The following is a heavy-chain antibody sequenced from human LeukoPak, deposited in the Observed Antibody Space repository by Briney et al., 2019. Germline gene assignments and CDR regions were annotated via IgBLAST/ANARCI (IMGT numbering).Heavy chain of an antibody. CDR1: GFTFSSYD. CDR3: ARLGSTKGFDY. Sequence: GGSLRLSCAASGFTFSSYDMHWVRQATGKGLEWVSAIGTAGDTYYPGSVKGRFTISRENAKNSLYLQMNSLRAGDTAVYYCARLGSTKGFDYWGQGTLVTVSS. D-gene: IGHD1-26*01. CDR2: IGTAGDT. J-gene: IGHJ4*02. V-gene: IGHV3-13*01.